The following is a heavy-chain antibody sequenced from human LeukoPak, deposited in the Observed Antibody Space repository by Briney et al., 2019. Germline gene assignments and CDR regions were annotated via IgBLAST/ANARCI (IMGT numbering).Heavy chain of an antibody. D-gene: IGHD3-22*01. CDR2: VYHGGNI. V-gene: IGHV4-38-2*01. Sequence: SETLSLTCVVSGYSISSGYCWGWIRQPPGEGLEWIGSVYHGGNIYYNPSLTSRVTISVDTSNNQFSLKLTSVTAADTSGYYCARFGLDSSGYFGAGDYWGQGILVTVSS. CDR1: GYSISSGYC. CDR3: ARFGLDSSGYFGAGDY. J-gene: IGHJ4*02.